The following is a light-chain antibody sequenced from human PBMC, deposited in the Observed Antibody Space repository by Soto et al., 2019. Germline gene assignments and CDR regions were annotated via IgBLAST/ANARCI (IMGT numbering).Light chain of an antibody. J-gene: IGLJ2*01. CDR3: SSYTSSSTLEIGVV. CDR2: DVS. Sequence: QSALTQPASVSGSPGQSITISCTGTSSDVGGYNYVSWYQQHPGKAPKLMIYDVSNRPSGVSNRFSGSKSGNTASLTISGLQAEDEADYYCSSYTSSSTLEIGVVFGGGTKVTVL. CDR1: SSDVGGYNY. V-gene: IGLV2-14*01.